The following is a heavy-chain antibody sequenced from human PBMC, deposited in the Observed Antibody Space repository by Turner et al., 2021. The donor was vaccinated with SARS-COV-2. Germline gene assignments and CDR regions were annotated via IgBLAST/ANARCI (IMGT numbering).Heavy chain of an antibody. J-gene: IGHJ5*02. D-gene: IGHD3-10*01. CDR2: IYYSGST. V-gene: IGHV4-39*01. CDR3: APSPITMVRGVITFGWFDP. CDR1: GGSISSSSYY. Sequence: GPGLVKPSETLSLTCTVSGGSISSSSYYWGWIRQPPGKGLEWIGSIYYSGSTYYNPSLKSRVTISVDTSKNQFSLKLSFVTAADTAVYYCAPSPITMVRGVITFGWFDPWGQGTLVTVSS.